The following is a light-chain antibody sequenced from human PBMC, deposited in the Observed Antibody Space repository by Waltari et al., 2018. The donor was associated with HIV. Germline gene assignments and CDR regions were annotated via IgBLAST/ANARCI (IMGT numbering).Light chain of an antibody. CDR1: SSAVGGYNY. Sequence: QSALTQPASVSGSPGQSITISCTGTSSAVGGYNYFSWYQQHPGKAPKLIIYEVNNRPSGVSNRFSGSKSGNTASLTISGLQAEDEGDYYCSSYTTSKTQVFGGGTKLTVL. CDR3: SSYTTSKTQV. V-gene: IGLV2-14*01. CDR2: EVN. J-gene: IGLJ3*02.